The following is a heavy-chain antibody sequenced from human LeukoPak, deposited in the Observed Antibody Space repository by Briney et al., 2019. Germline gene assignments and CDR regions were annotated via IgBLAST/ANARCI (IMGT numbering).Heavy chain of an antibody. CDR2: IYHSGST. CDR1: GGSISSSNW. J-gene: IGHJ6*02. CDR3: ARGLKIYIPGYSNGYYYYGMDV. Sequence: SETLSLTCAVSGGSISSSNWWSWVRQPPGKGLEWIGEIYHSGSTNYNPSLKSRVTISVDTSKNQFSLKLSSVTAADTAVYYCARGLKIYIPGYSNGYYYYGMDVWGQGTTVTVSS. D-gene: IGHD4-11*01. V-gene: IGHV4-4*02.